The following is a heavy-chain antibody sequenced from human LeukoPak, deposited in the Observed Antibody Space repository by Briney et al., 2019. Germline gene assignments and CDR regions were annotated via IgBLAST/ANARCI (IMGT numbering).Heavy chain of an antibody. Sequence: GGSLRLSCAASGFTFSSYAMSWGRQAPGKGLEWVSSIGGGGTYTYYADSVKGRFTISRNNFKNTLYLQMNSLRAEDTAVYFCAKDIGYSDWALDYWGRGTLVTVSS. J-gene: IGHJ4*02. V-gene: IGHV3-23*01. CDR3: AKDIGYSDWALDY. D-gene: IGHD6-13*01. CDR1: GFTFSSYA. CDR2: IGGGGTYT.